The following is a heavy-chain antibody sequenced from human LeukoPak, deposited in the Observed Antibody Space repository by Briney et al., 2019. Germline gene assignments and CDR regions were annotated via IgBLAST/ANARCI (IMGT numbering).Heavy chain of an antibody. V-gene: IGHV4-4*07. Sequence: SETLSLTCTVSGGSISSYYWSWIRQPAGKGLEWIGRIYTSGSTNYNPSLKSRVTISVDTSKNQFSLKLSSVTAADTAVYYCAAGGSWGGFDYWGQGTLVTVSS. D-gene: IGHD1-26*01. J-gene: IGHJ4*02. CDR2: IYTSGST. CDR1: GGSISSYY. CDR3: AAGGSWGGFDY.